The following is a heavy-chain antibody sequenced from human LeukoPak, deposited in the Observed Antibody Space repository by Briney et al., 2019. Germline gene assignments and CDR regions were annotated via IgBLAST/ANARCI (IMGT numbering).Heavy chain of an antibody. J-gene: IGHJ3*02. V-gene: IGHV3-7*04. D-gene: IGHD3-22*01. CDR1: GFTSSRYW. CDR3: ARDYFDSSGYYDAFDI. CDR2: IKQDGSEK. Sequence: QPGRCLRLSCEASGFTSSRYWMSWVRQPPGKGLEWLANIKQDGSEKYYVDSVKGRFTISRDNAKNALYLKMNSLRAEDTAVYYCARDYFDSSGYYDAFDIWGQGTMVTVSS.